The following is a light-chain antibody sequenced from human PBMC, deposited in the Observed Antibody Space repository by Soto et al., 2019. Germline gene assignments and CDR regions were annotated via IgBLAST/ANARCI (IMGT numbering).Light chain of an antibody. CDR1: SSDVGGYNF. Sequence: QSALTQPPSASGSPGQSVTISCTGTSSDVGGYNFVSWYQHHPGKAPKVILYEVTKRPSGVPDRFSGSKSGNTASLTVSGXXXDXXAXYYCXSXXXXXXXXFGXGT. CDR2: EVT. CDR3: XSXXXXXXXX. V-gene: IGLV2-8*01. J-gene: IGLJ2*01.